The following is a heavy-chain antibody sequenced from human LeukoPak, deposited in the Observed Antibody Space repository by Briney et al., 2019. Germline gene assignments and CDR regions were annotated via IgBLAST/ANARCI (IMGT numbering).Heavy chain of an antibody. CDR2: INAGNGNT. J-gene: IGHJ4*02. Sequence: ASVKVSCKASGYTFTSYAMHWVRQAPGQRLEWMGWINAGNGNTKYSQKFQGRVTITRDTSASTAHMELSSLRSEDTAVYYCARAQHPEYYDFWSGYSRTSRFDYWGQGTLVTVSS. CDR1: GYTFTSYA. V-gene: IGHV1-3*01. D-gene: IGHD3-3*01. CDR3: ARAQHPEYYDFWSGYSRTSRFDY.